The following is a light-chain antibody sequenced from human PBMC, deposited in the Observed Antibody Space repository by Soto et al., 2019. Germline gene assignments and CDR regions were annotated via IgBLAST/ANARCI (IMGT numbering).Light chain of an antibody. Sequence: EIVLTQIPGTLSLSPGERDTLSCRASQSVYSSYLAWYQQNPGQAPRLLIYGASSRATGIPDRFSGSGSGTDFTLTISRLEPEDFAVYYCQQYGSSPLTFGGGTSVEIK. CDR2: GAS. CDR1: QSVYSSY. CDR3: QQYGSSPLT. V-gene: IGKV3-20*01. J-gene: IGKJ4*01.